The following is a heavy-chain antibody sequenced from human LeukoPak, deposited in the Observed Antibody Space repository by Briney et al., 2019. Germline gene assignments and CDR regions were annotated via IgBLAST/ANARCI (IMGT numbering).Heavy chain of an antibody. J-gene: IGHJ4*02. V-gene: IGHV3-30-3*01. Sequence: GGSLILSCAASGFTFSSYAMHRVRQAPGKGLEWVVVISYDGSNRYYADSVKGRFTISRDNSKNTLYLQMNSLRAEDTAVYYCAREITFGGVIVSYYFDYRGQGTLVTVSS. CDR2: ISYDGSNR. D-gene: IGHD3-16*02. CDR3: AREITFGGVIVSYYFDY. CDR1: GFTFSSYA.